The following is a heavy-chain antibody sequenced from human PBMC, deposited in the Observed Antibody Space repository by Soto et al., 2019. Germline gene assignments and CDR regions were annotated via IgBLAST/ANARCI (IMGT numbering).Heavy chain of an antibody. D-gene: IGHD3-3*01. V-gene: IGHV3-30-3*01. J-gene: IGHJ5*02. CDR2: ILYDGSNK. CDR1: GFTFSSYA. Sequence: LRLSCAASGFTFSSYAMHWVRQAPGKGLEWVAVILYDGSNKYYADSVKGRFTISRDNSKNTLYLQMNSLRAGDTAVYYCARDEAYDFWSGYGSPWGQGTLVTVSS. CDR3: ARDEAYDFWSGYGSP.